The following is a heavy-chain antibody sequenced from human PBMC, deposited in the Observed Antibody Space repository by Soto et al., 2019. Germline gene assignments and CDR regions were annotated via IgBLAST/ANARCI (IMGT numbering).Heavy chain of an antibody. CDR1: GGSISSYY. V-gene: IGHV4-59*01. CDR3: ARVGEWLRFDAFDI. CDR2: IYYSGST. J-gene: IGHJ3*02. D-gene: IGHD5-12*01. Sequence: PSETLSLTCTVSGGSISSYYWSWIRQPPGKGLEWIGYIYYSGSTNYNPSLKSRVTISVDTSKNQFSLKLSSVTAADTAVYYCARVGEWLRFDAFDIRGQGTMVTVSS.